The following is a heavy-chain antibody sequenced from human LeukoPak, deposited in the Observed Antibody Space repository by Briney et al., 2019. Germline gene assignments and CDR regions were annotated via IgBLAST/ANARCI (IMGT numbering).Heavy chain of an antibody. Sequence: AASVKVSCKASGGTFSSCAISWVRQAPGQGLEWMGGIIPIFGTANYAQKFQGRVTITADESTSTAYMELSSLRSEDTAVYYCARELRQYYYGSGSLRHFDLWGRGTLVTVSS. CDR3: ARELRQYYYGSGSLRHFDL. V-gene: IGHV1-69*13. CDR1: GGTFSSCA. CDR2: IIPIFGTA. D-gene: IGHD3-10*01. J-gene: IGHJ2*01.